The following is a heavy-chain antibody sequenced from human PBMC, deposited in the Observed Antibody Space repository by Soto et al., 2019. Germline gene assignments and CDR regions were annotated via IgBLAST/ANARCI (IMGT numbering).Heavy chain of an antibody. Sequence: PGGSLRLSCAASGFTFSSYGMHWVRQAPGKGLEWVAVISYDGSNKYYADSVKGRFTISRDNSKNTLYLQMNSLRAEDTAVYYCAKEDDIVVVPAAPDYWGKGTLVTVSS. CDR1: GFTFSSYG. V-gene: IGHV3-30*18. D-gene: IGHD2-2*01. J-gene: IGHJ4*02. CDR3: AKEDDIVVVPAAPDY. CDR2: ISYDGSNK.